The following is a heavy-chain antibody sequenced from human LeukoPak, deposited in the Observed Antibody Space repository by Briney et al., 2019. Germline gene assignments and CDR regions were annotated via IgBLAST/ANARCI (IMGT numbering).Heavy chain of an antibody. Sequence: GASVKVSCKASGYTFTSYAMHWVRQAPGQRLEWMGWINPTSGTTNYAQKFQGRVTLTRDTSISTAYMELSGLTSDDTAVYYCVPGGVGAAGWGQGTLVTVAS. CDR3: VPGGVGAAG. V-gene: IGHV1-2*02. D-gene: IGHD2-15*01. CDR2: INPTSGTT. J-gene: IGHJ4*02. CDR1: GYTFTSYA.